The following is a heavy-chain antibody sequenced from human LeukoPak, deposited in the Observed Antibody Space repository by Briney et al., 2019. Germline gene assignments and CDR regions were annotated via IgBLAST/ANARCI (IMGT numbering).Heavy chain of an antibody. V-gene: IGHV4-34*01. CDR2: INHSGST. CDR3: ARGPTSAY. Sequence: PSETLSLTCAVYGGSFSGYYWSWIRQPSGKGLEWIGEINHSGSTNYNPSLKSRVTISVDTSKNQFSLKLSSVTAADTAVYYCARGPTSAYWGQGTLVTVSS. CDR1: GGSFSGYY. J-gene: IGHJ4*02.